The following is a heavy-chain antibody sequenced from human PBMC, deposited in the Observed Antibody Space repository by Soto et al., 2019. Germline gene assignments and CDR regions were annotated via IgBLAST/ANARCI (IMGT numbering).Heavy chain of an antibody. V-gene: IGHV4-59*01. Sequence: PSETLSLTCTVSGGSISSYYWSWIRQPPGKGLEWIGYIYYSGSTNYNPSLKSRVTISVDTSKNQFSLKLSSVTAADTAVYYCAREGYYYDSSGYYKFDYWGQGTLVTVSS. D-gene: IGHD3-22*01. CDR2: IYYSGST. J-gene: IGHJ4*02. CDR1: GGSISSYY. CDR3: AREGYYYDSSGYYKFDY.